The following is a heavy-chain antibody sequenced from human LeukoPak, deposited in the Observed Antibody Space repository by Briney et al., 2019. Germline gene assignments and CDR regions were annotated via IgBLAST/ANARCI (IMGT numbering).Heavy chain of an antibody. D-gene: IGHD2-15*01. CDR2: ISGSGGST. V-gene: IGHV3-23*01. J-gene: IGHJ6*02. CDR3: AKFKVATYYYYGMDV. Sequence: HPGGSLRLSCEASGFSFSSYWMTWVRQAPGKGLEWVSGISGSGGSTYYADSVKGRFTISRDNSKNTLYLQMNSLRAEDTAVYYCAKFKVATYYYYGMDVWGQGTTVTVSS. CDR1: GFSFSSYW.